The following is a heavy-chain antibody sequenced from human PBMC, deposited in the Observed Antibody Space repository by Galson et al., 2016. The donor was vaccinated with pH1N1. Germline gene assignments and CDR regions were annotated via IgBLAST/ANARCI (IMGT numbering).Heavy chain of an antibody. CDR1: GVTFSSYA. Sequence: SVKVSCKAPGVTFSSYAINWVRQAPGQGLEWVGGISPMFRTTNHAQNFQGRLTITADESTTTAYMELKSLRSEDTAVYYCARDRGYTSSRSLGFDYWGRGTLVTASS. CDR3: ARDRGYTSSRSLGFDY. V-gene: IGHV1-69*13. J-gene: IGHJ4*01. D-gene: IGHD5-12*01. CDR2: ISPMFRTT.